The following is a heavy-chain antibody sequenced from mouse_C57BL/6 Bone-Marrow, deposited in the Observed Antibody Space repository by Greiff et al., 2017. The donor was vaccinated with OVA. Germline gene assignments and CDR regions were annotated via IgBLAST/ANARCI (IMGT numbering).Heavy chain of an antibody. D-gene: IGHD1-1*01. CDR1: GYTFTNYW. CDR2: IYPGGGYT. Sequence: QVQLKESGAELVRPGTSVKMSCKASGYTFTNYWIGWAKQRPGHGLEWIGDIYPGGGYTNYNEKFKGKATLTADKSSSTAYMQFSSLTSEDSAIYYCARSTTRGYFDYWGQGTTLTVSS. V-gene: IGHV1-63*01. J-gene: IGHJ2*01. CDR3: ARSTTRGYFDY.